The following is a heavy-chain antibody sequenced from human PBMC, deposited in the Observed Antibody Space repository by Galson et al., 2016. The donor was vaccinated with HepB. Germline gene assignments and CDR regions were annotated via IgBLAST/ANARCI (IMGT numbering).Heavy chain of an antibody. V-gene: IGHV3-23*01. CDR3: AKDPPDWLERSFDY. CDR2: ISGNSGST. Sequence: SLRLSCAASGFTFSSYAMSWVRQAPGKGLEWVSAISGNSGSTYYADSVKGWFTISRDNSKNTLYLQKNSLRAEDTAVYYCAKDPPDWLERSFDYWGQGTLVTISS. CDR1: GFTFSSYA. D-gene: IGHD3-9*01. J-gene: IGHJ4*02.